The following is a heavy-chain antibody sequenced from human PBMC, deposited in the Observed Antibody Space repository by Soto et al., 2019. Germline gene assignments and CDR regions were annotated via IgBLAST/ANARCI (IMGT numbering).Heavy chain of an antibody. CDR3: ANLIVVVTADRGRYFQH. CDR1: GFTFSSYA. Sequence: EVQLLESGGGLVQPGGSLRLSCAASGFTFSSYAMNWVRQAPGKGLEWVSAISGTGFSTYYTDSVKGRFTISRDNSKNTLYLQMNSLRAEDTAVYYCANLIVVVTADRGRYFQHWGQCTLVTVSS. J-gene: IGHJ1*01. D-gene: IGHD2-21*02. CDR2: ISGTGFST. V-gene: IGHV3-23*01.